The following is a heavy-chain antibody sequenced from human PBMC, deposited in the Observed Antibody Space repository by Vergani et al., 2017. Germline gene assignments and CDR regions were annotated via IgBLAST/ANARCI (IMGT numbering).Heavy chain of an antibody. CDR1: GGSISSYY. V-gene: IGHV4-34*09. Sequence: QVQLQESGPGLVKPSQTLSLTCTVSGGSISSYYWSWIRQPPGKGLEWIGEINHSGSTNYNPSLKSRVTISVDTSKNQFSLKLSSVTAADTAVYYCARPNRRYCSGGSCYASRYFQHWGQGTLVTVSS. CDR3: ARPNRRYCSGGSCYASRYFQH. D-gene: IGHD2-15*01. J-gene: IGHJ1*01. CDR2: INHSGST.